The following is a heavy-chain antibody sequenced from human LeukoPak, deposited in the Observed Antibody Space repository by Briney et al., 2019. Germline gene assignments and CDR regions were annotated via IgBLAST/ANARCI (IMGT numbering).Heavy chain of an antibody. CDR3: ARRDSSAYFSDY. Sequence: GETLRLSCAASGFTFSSYVMYWVRQAPGRGLEYVSVISSSGDTTYYANSVKGRFTISRDNSKNTLYLQMGSLRAEDMAVYYCARRDSSAYFSDYWGQGTLVTVSS. V-gene: IGHV3-64*01. CDR2: ISSSGDTT. J-gene: IGHJ4*02. D-gene: IGHD6-19*01. CDR1: GFTFSSYV.